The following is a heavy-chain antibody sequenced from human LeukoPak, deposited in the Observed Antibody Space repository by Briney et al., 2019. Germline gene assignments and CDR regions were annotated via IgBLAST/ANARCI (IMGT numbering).Heavy chain of an antibody. V-gene: IGHV3-30-3*01. CDR2: ISYDGSNK. J-gene: IGHJ5*02. D-gene: IGHD3-10*01. CDR1: GFTFSSYA. Sequence: GRSLRLSCAASGFTFSSYAMHWVRQAPGKGLEWVAVISYDGSNKYYADSVKGRFTISRDNSKNTLYLQMNSLRAEDTAVYYCGRRAYGSGIGWFDPWGQGTLVTVSS. CDR3: GRRAYGSGIGWFDP.